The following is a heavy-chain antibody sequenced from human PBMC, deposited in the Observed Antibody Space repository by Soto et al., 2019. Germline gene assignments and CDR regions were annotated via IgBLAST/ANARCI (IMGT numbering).Heavy chain of an antibody. CDR1: GFTFSACA. CDR3: AKEEDSWTGYSTDYLGQ. J-gene: IGHJ4*02. V-gene: IGHV3-23*01. Sequence: GVSLSLSCAVSGFTFSACAMSWVRQAPGKGLEWVSAISGSGDETFHAHSVKGRFTSSRENSKHTTQLHLMCPKTDDSAGYFCAKEEDSWTGYSTDYLGQWGQGTLVTVPS. CDR2: ISGSGDET. D-gene: IGHD3-3*01.